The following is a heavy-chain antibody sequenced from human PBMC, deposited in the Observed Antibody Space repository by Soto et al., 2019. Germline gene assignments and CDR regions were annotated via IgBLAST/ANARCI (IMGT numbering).Heavy chain of an antibody. V-gene: IGHV1-18*01. CDR2: INVYNGNT. J-gene: IGHJ5*02. CDR1: GYTFTNYG. D-gene: IGHD3-10*01. Sequence: QVQLVQSGGEVKKPGASVKVSCKASGYTFTNYGISWVRQAPGQGLEWMGWINVYNGNTKYAQKVQGRVTMTTDTSTSTAYMELMSLRSDDTAVYYCARRVGSGSYYNQYNWFDPWGQGTLVTVSS. CDR3: ARRVGSGSYYNQYNWFDP.